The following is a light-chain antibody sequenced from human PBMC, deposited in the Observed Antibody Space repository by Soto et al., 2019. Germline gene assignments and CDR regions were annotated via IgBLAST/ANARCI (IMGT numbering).Light chain of an antibody. Sequence: QLVLTQSPSASASLGASVKRTCTLSSGQSNYAIAWHQQQPEKGPRYLMKVNSGGSHIKGDGIPDRFSGSSSGAERYLFISSLQSEDEADYYCQTWGTGSAIVVFGGGTQLTVL. CDR2: VNSGGSH. CDR3: QTWGTGSAIVV. V-gene: IGLV4-69*01. J-gene: IGLJ7*01. CDR1: SGQSNYA.